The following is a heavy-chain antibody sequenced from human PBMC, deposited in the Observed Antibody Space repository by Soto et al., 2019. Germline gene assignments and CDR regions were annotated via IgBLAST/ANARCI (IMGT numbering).Heavy chain of an antibody. Sequence: ASVKVSCKASGYTFTSYGISWVRQAPGQGLEWMGWISAYNGNTNYAQKLQGRVTMTTDTSTSTAYMELRSLRSDDTAVYYCARGGASRMVRGVIGWFDPWGQGXLVTVSS. D-gene: IGHD3-10*01. V-gene: IGHV1-18*01. J-gene: IGHJ5*02. CDR1: GYTFTSYG. CDR3: ARGGASRMVRGVIGWFDP. CDR2: ISAYNGNT.